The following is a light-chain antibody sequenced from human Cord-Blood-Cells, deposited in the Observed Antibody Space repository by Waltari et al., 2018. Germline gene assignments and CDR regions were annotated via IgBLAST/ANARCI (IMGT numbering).Light chain of an antibody. J-gene: IGKJ1*01. CDR1: QSISSY. CDR3: QQSYSTLTWT. V-gene: IGKV1-39*01. CDR2: AAS. Sequence: DLQMTQSPSSLSASVGDRVTIPCRASQSISSYLNGYQQKPGKAPKLLIYAASSLQSGGTSRFSGSGSGTDVTLTISSLQPEDFATYYCQQSYSTLTWTFGQGTKVEIK.